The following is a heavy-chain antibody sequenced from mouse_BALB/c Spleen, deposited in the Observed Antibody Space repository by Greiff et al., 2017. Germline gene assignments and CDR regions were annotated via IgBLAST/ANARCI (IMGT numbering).Heavy chain of an antibody. J-gene: IGHJ2*01. CDR3: TREGNYRYEILDD. Sequence: QVQLQQSGAELVRPGASVKLSCKASGYTFTSYWINWVKQRPGQGLEWIGNIYPSDSYTNYNQKFKDKATLTVDKSSSTAYMQLSSPTSEDSAVYYCTREGNYRYEILDDWGQGTTLTVSS. CDR1: GYTFTSYW. V-gene: IGHV1-69*02. D-gene: IGHD2-14*01. CDR2: IYPSDSYT.